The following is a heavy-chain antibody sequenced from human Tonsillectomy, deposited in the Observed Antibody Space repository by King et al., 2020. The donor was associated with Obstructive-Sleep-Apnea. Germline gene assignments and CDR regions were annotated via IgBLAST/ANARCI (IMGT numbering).Heavy chain of an antibody. J-gene: IGHJ4*02. Sequence: VQLVESGGGLVQPGRSLRLSCAASGFTFDDYAMHWVRQAPGKGLEWVSGISWNSGSIGYADSVKGRFTISRDNAKNSLYLQMNSLRAEDTALYYCAKGRDEWLVSSVEYWGQGTLVTVSS. D-gene: IGHD6-19*01. CDR1: GFTFDDYA. CDR3: AKGRDEWLVSSVEY. V-gene: IGHV3-9*01. CDR2: ISWNSGSI.